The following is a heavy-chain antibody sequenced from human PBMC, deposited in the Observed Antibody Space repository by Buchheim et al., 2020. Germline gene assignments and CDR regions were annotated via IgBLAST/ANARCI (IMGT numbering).Heavy chain of an antibody. V-gene: IGHV3-30*18. CDR3: AKDRRNYYYGMDV. CDR2: IAYDGSNK. J-gene: IGHJ6*02. CDR1: GFTFSSYG. D-gene: IGHD6-6*01. Sequence: QVQLVESGGGVVQPRRSLRHSCAASGFTFSSYGMHWVRQAPGKGLEWVALIAYDGSNKCYADSVKGRVTISRDNSKNTLYLQMNSLRAEDTAVYYCAKDRRNYYYGMDVWGQGTT.